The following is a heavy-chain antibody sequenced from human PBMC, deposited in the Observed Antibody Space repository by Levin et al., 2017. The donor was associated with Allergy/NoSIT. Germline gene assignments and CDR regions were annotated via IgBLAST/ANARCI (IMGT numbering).Heavy chain of an antibody. Sequence: SCAASGFTFSSYAMSWVRQAPGKGLEWVSAISGSGGSTYYADSVKGRFTISRDNSKNTLYLQMNSLRAEDTAVYYCAKVPYSSSWSDAFDIWGQGTMVTVSS. D-gene: IGHD6-13*01. V-gene: IGHV3-23*01. J-gene: IGHJ3*02. CDR1: GFTFSSYA. CDR2: ISGSGGST. CDR3: AKVPYSSSWSDAFDI.